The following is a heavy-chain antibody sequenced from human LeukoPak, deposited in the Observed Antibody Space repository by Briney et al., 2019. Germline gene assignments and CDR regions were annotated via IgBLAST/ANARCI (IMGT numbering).Heavy chain of an antibody. D-gene: IGHD3-10*01. J-gene: IGHJ4*02. CDR3: ARVNVASSGFDY. CDR2: TRNKANSYTT. V-gene: IGHV3-72*01. Sequence: PGGSLRLSCAASGFTFTDYYMDWVRQAPGKGLEWVGRTRNKANSYTTEYAASVKGRLTISRDDSKNSLYLQMNSLKTEDTAVYYCARVNVASSGFDYWGQGTLVTVSS. CDR1: GFTFTDYY.